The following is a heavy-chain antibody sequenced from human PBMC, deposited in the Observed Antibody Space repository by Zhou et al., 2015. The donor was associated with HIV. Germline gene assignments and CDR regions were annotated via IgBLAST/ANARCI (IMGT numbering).Heavy chain of an antibody. CDR2: IIPIFGTA. CDR1: GGTFSSYA. D-gene: IGHD5-12*01. V-gene: IGHV1-69*12. J-gene: IGHJ3*02. CDR3: ARDLYLSRGYSGYGYKLDAFDI. Sequence: QLFQSGAEVKKPGSSVKVSCKASGGTFSSYAISWVRQAPGQGLEWMGGIIPIFGTANYAQKFQGRVTITADESTSTAYMELSSLRSEDTAVYYCARDLYLSRGYSGYGYKLDAFDIWGQGTMVTVSS.